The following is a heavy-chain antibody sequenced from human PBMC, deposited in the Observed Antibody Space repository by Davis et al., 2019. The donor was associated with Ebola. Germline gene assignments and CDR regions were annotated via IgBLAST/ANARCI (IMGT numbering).Heavy chain of an antibody. CDR3: ARRYSLPEGWLDP. CDR2: IDPRDSHT. D-gene: IGHD2-2*01. Sequence: GGSLRLSCEGSGYRFTDYWINWVRQMPGKGLEWMGYIDPRDSHTNYSPSFQGHVTFSVDKAISTAYLQLSSLKASDTAIYYCARRYSLPEGWLDPWGQGTLVTVSS. V-gene: IGHV5-10-1*01. J-gene: IGHJ5*02. CDR1: GYRFTDYW.